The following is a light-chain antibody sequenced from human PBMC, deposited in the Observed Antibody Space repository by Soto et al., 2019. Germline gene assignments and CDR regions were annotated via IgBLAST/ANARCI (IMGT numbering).Light chain of an antibody. CDR2: GAS. CDR1: HSVRSN. V-gene: IGKV3-15*01. Sequence: EIVMTQSPATLSVSPGESATRSCRASHSVRSNLAWYQQKPGQAPRLLMYGASTRATGIPDRFSGSGSGTEFTLTISSLQSEDFAVYYCQQHNNWPPWTFGQGTKVEIK. CDR3: QQHNNWPPWT. J-gene: IGKJ1*01.